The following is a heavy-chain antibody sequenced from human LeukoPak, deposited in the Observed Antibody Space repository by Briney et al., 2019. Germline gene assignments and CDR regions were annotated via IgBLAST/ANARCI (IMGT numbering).Heavy chain of an antibody. V-gene: IGHV3-21*01. CDR1: GFTFSSYS. D-gene: IGHD6-13*01. CDR3: AGPRYSSSWYGYFQH. J-gene: IGHJ1*01. Sequence: GGSLRLPCAASGFTFSSYSMNWVRQAPGKGLEWVSSISSSSSYIYYADSVKGRFTISRDNAKNSLYLQMNSLRAEDTAVYYCAGPRYSSSWYGYFQHWGQGTLVTVSS. CDR2: ISSSSSYI.